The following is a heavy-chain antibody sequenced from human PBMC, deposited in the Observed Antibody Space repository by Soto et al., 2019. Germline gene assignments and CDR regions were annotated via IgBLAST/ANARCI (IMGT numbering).Heavy chain of an antibody. Sequence: GGSLRLSCAASGFTFSSYGMHWVRQAPGKGLEWVAVIWYDGSNKYYADSVKGRFTISRDNSKNTLYLQMNSLRAEDTAVYYCARGFSPGIAAAGIFILATFDYWGQGTLVTVSS. CDR2: IWYDGSNK. D-gene: IGHD6-13*01. CDR3: ARGFSPGIAAAGIFILATFDY. J-gene: IGHJ4*02. V-gene: IGHV3-33*01. CDR1: GFTFSSYG.